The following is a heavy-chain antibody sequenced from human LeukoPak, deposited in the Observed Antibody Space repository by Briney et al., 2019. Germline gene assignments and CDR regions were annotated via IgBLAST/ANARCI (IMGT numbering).Heavy chain of an antibody. CDR3: ARGITAASGVFDY. D-gene: IGHD6-13*01. CDR1: GFTFSSYA. Sequence: GRSLRLSCAASGFTFSSYAMNWVRQAPGKGLEWVSYISSSGSNIYYADSVKGRFTISRDNAKNSLYLQVNSLRAEDTAVYYCARGITAASGVFDYWGQGTLVTVAS. V-gene: IGHV3-48*01. J-gene: IGHJ4*02. CDR2: ISSSGSNI.